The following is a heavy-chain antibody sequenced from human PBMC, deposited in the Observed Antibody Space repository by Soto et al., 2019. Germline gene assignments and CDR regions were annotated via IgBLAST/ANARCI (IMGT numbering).Heavy chain of an antibody. D-gene: IGHD1-1*01. CDR2: LKGKSVGGTT. V-gene: IGHV3-15*07. CDR1: GFTFNSAW. Sequence: PGGSLRLSCATYGFTFNSAWMSWVRQTPGKGLEWVGRLKGKSVGGTTDHAAPVKGRFTISRDNAKNTLYLQMNSLRAEDTAVYYCARDGFRWAATGNYYFDYWGQGTLVTVSS. CDR3: ARDGFRWAATGNYYFDY. J-gene: IGHJ4*02.